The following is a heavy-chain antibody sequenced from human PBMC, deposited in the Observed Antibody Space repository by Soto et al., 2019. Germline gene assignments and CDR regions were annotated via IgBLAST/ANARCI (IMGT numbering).Heavy chain of an antibody. Sequence: GGSLRLSCAASGFTFSGYAMSWVRQAPGKGLEWVSAISGSGGSTYYADSVKGRFTISRDNSKNTLYLQMNSLRAEDTAVYYCAKDLDLDFWSGYYTPDYWGQGTLVTVSS. V-gene: IGHV3-23*01. CDR3: AKDLDLDFWSGYYTPDY. CDR1: GFTFSGYA. CDR2: ISGSGGST. J-gene: IGHJ4*02. D-gene: IGHD3-3*01.